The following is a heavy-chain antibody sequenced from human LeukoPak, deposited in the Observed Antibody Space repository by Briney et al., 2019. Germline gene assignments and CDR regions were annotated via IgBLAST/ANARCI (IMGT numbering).Heavy chain of an antibody. D-gene: IGHD3-22*01. CDR1: GFTFSSYD. J-gene: IGHJ5*02. V-gene: IGHV3-23*01. CDR2: ISGSGGST. CDR3: AKEGQQWLLLPVNWFDP. Sequence: GRSLRLSCAASGFTFSSYDMSWVRQAPGKGLEWVSAISGSGGSTYYADSVKGRFTISRDNSKNTLYLQMNSLRAGDTAVYYCAKEGQQWLLLPVNWFDPWGQGTLVTVSS.